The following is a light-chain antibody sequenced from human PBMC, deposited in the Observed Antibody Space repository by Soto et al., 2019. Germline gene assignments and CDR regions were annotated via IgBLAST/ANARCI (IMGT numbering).Light chain of an antibody. CDR2: EVS. V-gene: IGLV2-14*01. CDR3: SSYTSSSPVV. J-gene: IGLJ2*01. CDR1: SSDVGGYNY. Sequence: QSALTQPASVSGSPGQSITISCTGTSSDVGGYNYVSWYQQHPGKAPKLMIYEVSNRLSGVSNRFSGSKSGNTASLTISGLQAEDEADYYCSSYTSSSPVVFGGGTKLTVL.